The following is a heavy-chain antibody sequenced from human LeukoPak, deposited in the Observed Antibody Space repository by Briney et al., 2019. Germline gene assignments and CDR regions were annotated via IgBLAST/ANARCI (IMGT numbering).Heavy chain of an antibody. CDR3: ARRVITMVTGGIYYYMDG. CDR2: INPNSGGT. CDR1: GYTFTGYY. V-gene: IGHV1-2*02. D-gene: IGHD3-10*01. J-gene: IGHJ6*03. Sequence: ASVKVSCEASGYTFTGYYMHWVRQAPGQGLEWMGWINPNSGGTNYAQKFQGRVTMTRDTSISTAYMELSRLRSDDTAVYYCARRVITMVTGGIYYYMDGWGKGTTVTVSS.